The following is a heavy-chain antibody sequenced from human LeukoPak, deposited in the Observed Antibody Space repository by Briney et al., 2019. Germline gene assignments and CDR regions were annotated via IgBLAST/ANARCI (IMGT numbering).Heavy chain of an antibody. CDR3: SRSMYYYYMDV. CDR2: IYSGGST. D-gene: IGHD2-8*01. V-gene: IGHV3-66*01. CDR1: GFTVSSNY. J-gene: IGHJ6*03. Sequence: GGSLRLSCAASGFTVSSNYMSWVRQAPGKGLEWVSVIYSGGSTYYADTVKGRFTISRDNSKNTLYLQMNSLRAEDTAVYYCSRSMYYYYMDVWGKGTTVTISS.